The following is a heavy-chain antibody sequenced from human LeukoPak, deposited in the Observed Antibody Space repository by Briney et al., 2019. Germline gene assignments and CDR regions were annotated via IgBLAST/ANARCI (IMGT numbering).Heavy chain of an antibody. D-gene: IGHD4-17*01. CDR3: ARDETVTTLGKEA. Sequence: GGSPRLSCAASGFTFSSYEMNWVRQAPGKGLEWVSYISSSGSTMYYADSVKGRFTISRDNAKSSLYLRMNSLRAEDTAVYYCARDETVTTLGKEARGQGTLVTVSS. CDR1: GFTFSSYE. J-gene: IGHJ4*02. CDR2: ISSSGSTM. V-gene: IGHV3-48*03.